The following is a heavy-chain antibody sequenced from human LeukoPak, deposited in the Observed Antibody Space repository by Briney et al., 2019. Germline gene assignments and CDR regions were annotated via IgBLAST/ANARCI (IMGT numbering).Heavy chain of an antibody. CDR1: GFTFSNAW. V-gene: IGHV3-15*01. CDR2: IKSKTDGGTT. CDR3: TTLPSITMVRGVIITANSPDY. J-gene: IGHJ4*02. Sequence: PGGSLRLSCAASGFTFSNAWMSWVRQAPGKGLEWVGRIKSKTDGGTTDYAAPVKGRFTISRDDSKNTLYLQMNSLKTEDTAVYYCTTLPSITMVRGVIITANSPDYWGQGTLVTVSS. D-gene: IGHD3-10*01.